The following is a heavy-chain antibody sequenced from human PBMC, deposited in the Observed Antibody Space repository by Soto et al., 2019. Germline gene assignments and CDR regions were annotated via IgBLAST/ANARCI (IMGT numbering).Heavy chain of an antibody. CDR1: GFTFDDYA. Sequence: GGSLRLSCAASGFTFDDYAMHWVRQAPGKGLEWVSGISWDSGSIGYADSVKGRFTISRDNAKNSLYLQMNSLRAEDTALYYCAKDSSYDILTGYPFDYWGQGTLVTVSS. V-gene: IGHV3-9*01. CDR2: ISWDSGSI. CDR3: AKDSSYDILTGYPFDY. J-gene: IGHJ4*02. D-gene: IGHD3-9*01.